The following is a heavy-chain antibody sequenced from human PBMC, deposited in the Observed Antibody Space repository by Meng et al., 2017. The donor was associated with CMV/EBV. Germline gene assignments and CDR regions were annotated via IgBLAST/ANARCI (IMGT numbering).Heavy chain of an antibody. CDR3: ARAPRSSSPGPYYYYYGMDV. CDR1: GGTFSSYA. V-gene: IGHV1-69*10. D-gene: IGHD6-13*01. CDR2: IIPILGIA. J-gene: IGHJ6*02. Sequence: SVKVSCKASGGTFSSYAISWVRQAPGQGLEWMGGIIPILGIANYAQKFQGRVTITADKSTSTAYMELSGLRSEDTAVYYCARAPRSSSPGPYYYYYGMDVWGQGTTVTVSS.